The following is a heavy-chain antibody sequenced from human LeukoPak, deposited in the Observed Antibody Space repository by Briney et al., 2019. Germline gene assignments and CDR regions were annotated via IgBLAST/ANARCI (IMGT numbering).Heavy chain of an antibody. CDR2: IYYSGST. J-gene: IGHJ4*02. V-gene: IGHV4-59*12. CDR3: ARGSYDFWSGYYYHFDC. D-gene: IGHD3-3*01. Sequence: SETLSLTCTVSGGSISSYYWSWIRQPPGKELEWIGYIYYSGSTNYNPSLKSRVTISVDTSKNQFSLKLSSVTAADTAVYYCARGSYDFWSGYYYHFDCWGQGTLVTVSS. CDR1: GGSISSYY.